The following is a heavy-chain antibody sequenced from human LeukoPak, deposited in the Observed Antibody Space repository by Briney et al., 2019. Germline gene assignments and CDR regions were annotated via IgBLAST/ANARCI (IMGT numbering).Heavy chain of an antibody. J-gene: IGHJ6*03. V-gene: IGHV4-34*01. Sequence: LETLSLTCAVYGGSFSGYYWSWIRQPPGKGLEWIGEINHSGSTNYNPCLKSRVTISVDTSKNQFSLKLSSVTAADTAVYYCVRLLSSPIQVWWLSLNYYYYYYMDVWGKGTTVTISS. CDR1: GGSFSGYY. D-gene: IGHD5-12*01. CDR2: INHSGST. CDR3: VRLLSSPIQVWWLSLNYYYYYYMDV.